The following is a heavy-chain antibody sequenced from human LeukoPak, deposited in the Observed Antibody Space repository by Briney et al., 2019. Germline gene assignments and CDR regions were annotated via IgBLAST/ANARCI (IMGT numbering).Heavy chain of an antibody. CDR3: ARGLRFLEWPNWFDP. D-gene: IGHD3-3*01. J-gene: IGHJ5*02. Sequence: PGGSLRLSCAASGFTFSSYSMNWVRQAPGKGLEWVSSISSSSYIYYADSVKGRFTISRDNAKNSLYLQMNSLRAEDTAVYYCARGLRFLEWPNWFDPWGQGTLVTVSS. CDR2: ISSSSYI. CDR1: GFTFSSYS. V-gene: IGHV3-21*01.